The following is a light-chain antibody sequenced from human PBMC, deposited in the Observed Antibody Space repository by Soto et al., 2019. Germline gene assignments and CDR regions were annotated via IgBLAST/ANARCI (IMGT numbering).Light chain of an antibody. J-gene: IGKJ3*01. CDR3: QKYNSVPFT. Sequence: DIQMTQSPSSLSASVGDRVTITCRASQGISNYLAWYQQKPGKVPKLLIYAASTLQSGVPSRFSASGSGTYFTLTISSLQPEDVATYYGQKYNSVPFTFAPGTKVEIK. CDR1: QGISNY. CDR2: AAS. V-gene: IGKV1-27*01.